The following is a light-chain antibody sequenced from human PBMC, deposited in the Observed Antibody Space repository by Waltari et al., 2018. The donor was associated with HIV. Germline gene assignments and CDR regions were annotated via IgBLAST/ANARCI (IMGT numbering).Light chain of an antibody. CDR1: SSDVGAYNY. J-gene: IGLJ2*01. CDR3: ASHAGSKDV. Sequence: QPALTHPPSASGSPGQSVTTSATRTSSDVGAYNYVSWFQQHPVKTPKLMSYDVTKRPSGVPDRFSGSKSGNTASLTVSGLQAEDEADYYCASHAGSKDVFGGGTRLTVL. CDR2: DVT. V-gene: IGLV2-8*01.